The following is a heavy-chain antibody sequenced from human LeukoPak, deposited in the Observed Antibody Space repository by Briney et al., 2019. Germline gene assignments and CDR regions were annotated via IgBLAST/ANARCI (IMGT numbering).Heavy chain of an antibody. D-gene: IGHD4-23*01. V-gene: IGHV3-7*05. Sequence: GGSLRLSCAASGFTFTTFSMTWVRQAPGGGLEWVARIKEDGSNIYYVDSVKGRFTISRDNAKNSVYLQMNSLRVEDTAVYYCARERWFLDYWGQGTLVTVSS. CDR2: IKEDGSNI. CDR3: ARERWFLDY. J-gene: IGHJ4*02. CDR1: GFTFTTFS.